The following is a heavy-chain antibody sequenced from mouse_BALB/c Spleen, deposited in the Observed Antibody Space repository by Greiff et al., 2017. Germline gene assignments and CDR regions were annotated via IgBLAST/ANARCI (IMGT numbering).Heavy chain of an antibody. CDR3: ARSNGNYEDYYAMDY. CDR2: INPYNDGT. D-gene: IGHD2-1*01. J-gene: IGHJ4*01. Sequence: EVQLVESGPELVKPGASVKMSCKASGYTFTSYVMHWVKQKPGQGLEWIGYINPYNDGTKYNEKFKGKATLTSDKSSSTAYMELSSLTSEDSAVYYCARSNGNYEDYYAMDYWGQGTSVTVSS. V-gene: IGHV1-14*01. CDR1: GYTFTSYV.